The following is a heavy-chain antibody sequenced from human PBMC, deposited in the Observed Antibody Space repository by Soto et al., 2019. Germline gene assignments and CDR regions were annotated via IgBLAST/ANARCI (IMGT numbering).Heavy chain of an antibody. Sequence: SETLSLTCTVSGGSISSYYWSWIRQPAGKGLEWIGRIYTSGSTNYNPSLKSRVTMSVDTSKNQFSLKLSSVTAADTAVYYCARSITIFGVVQSIAAYGMDVWGQGTTVTVSS. CDR2: IYTSGST. D-gene: IGHD3-3*01. V-gene: IGHV4-4*07. CDR3: ARSITIFGVVQSIAAYGMDV. CDR1: GGSISSYY. J-gene: IGHJ6*02.